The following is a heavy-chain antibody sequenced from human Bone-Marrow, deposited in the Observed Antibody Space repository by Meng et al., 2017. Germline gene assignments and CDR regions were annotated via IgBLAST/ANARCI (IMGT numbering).Heavy chain of an antibody. V-gene: IGHV4-34*01. CDR2: INHSGGT. CDR1: GGTFSDYY. J-gene: IGHJ4*02. CDR3: ARQGDTAMATFDY. Sequence: QVQLQQWGAGLWKPSETLSITCAVYGGTFSDYYWSWIRQPPGKGLEWIGEINHSGGTKYTPSLESRVTISIDTSKNQFSLKLSSVTAADTAIYYCARQGDTAMATFDYWGQGTLVTVSS. D-gene: IGHD5-18*01.